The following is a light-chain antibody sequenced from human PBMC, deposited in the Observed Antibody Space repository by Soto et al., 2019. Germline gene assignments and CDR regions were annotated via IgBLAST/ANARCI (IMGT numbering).Light chain of an antibody. Sequence: QSVLTQPRSVSGSPGQSVTISCTGTSSDVGGYNYVSWYQQQTGKAPKLMIYDVSERPSGVPDRFSGSKSGNTASLTISGLQAEDEAEYYCCSYAGSRTHVLFGGGTKLTVL. CDR1: SSDVGGYNY. J-gene: IGLJ2*01. V-gene: IGLV2-11*01. CDR3: CSYAGSRTHVL. CDR2: DVS.